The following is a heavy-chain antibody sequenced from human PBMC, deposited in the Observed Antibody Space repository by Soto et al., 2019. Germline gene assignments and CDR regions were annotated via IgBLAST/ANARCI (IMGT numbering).Heavy chain of an antibody. CDR1: GGSISSNNW. CDR3: ARAGGVEWSAEPT. D-gene: IGHD2-8*01. Sequence: PSETLSLTCAVSGGSISSNNWWSWVRQPPGKGLEWIGEIYHSGRTNYNPSLKSRVTISVDKSKNQFSLKLSFVTAADTAVYYCARAGGVEWSAEPTWGQGTLVTVSS. CDR2: IYHSGRT. V-gene: IGHV4-4*02. J-gene: IGHJ4*02.